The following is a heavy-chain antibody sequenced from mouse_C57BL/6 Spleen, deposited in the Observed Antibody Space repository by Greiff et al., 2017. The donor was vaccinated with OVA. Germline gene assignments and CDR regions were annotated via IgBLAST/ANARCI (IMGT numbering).Heavy chain of an antibody. CDR2: ISDGGSYT. J-gene: IGHJ2*01. D-gene: IGHD2-5*01. CDR1: GFTFSSYA. Sequence: EVKVVESGGGLVKPGGSLKLSCAASGFTFSSYAMSWVRQTPEKRLEWVATISDGGSYTYYPDNVKGRFTISRDNAKNNLYLQMSHLKSEDTAMYYCARDITIVTTVYFDYWGQGTTLTVSS. CDR3: ARDITIVTTVYFDY. V-gene: IGHV5-4*01.